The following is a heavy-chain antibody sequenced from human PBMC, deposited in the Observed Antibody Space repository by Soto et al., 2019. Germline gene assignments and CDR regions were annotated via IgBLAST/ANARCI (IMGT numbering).Heavy chain of an antibody. CDR2: LGFDGGGR. J-gene: IGHJ6*02. D-gene: IGHD1-26*01. V-gene: IGHV3-33*01. CDR3: AREPVGPDYAMDV. CDR1: GFDFSSYG. Sequence: QMQLVESGGGVVQPGTSLRLSCAASGFDFSSYGMHWVRQTPGKGLEWVAVLGFDGGGRYYAGSVKGRFTISRDNSKKMLYLQMDSLRAGDTALYYCAREPVGPDYAMDVWGQGSTVTVSS.